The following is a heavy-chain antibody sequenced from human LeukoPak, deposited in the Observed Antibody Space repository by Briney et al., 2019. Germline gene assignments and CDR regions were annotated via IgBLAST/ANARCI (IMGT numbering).Heavy chain of an antibody. J-gene: IGHJ4*02. V-gene: IGHV1-8*01. CDR3: ARSWSSGYYALYYFDY. CDR2: MNSNSGNT. CDR1: GYTFTSYD. Sequence: AASVKVSCKASGYTFTSYDINWVRQATGQGLEWMGWMNSNSGNTGYAQKFQGRVTMTRNTSISTAYMELSSLRSEDTAVYYCARSWSSGYYALYYFDYWGQGTLVTVSS. D-gene: IGHD3-22*01.